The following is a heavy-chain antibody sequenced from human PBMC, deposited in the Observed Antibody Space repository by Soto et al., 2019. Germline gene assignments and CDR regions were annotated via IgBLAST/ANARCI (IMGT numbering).Heavy chain of an antibody. CDR2: IWYDGSNK. J-gene: IGHJ6*02. CDR3: ASSGGVAAPEHYYGMDV. Sequence: GGSLRLSCAASGFTFSSYGMHWVCQAPGQGLEWVAVIWYDGSNKYYADSVKGRFTISRDNSKNTLYLQMNSLRAEDTAVYYCASSGGVAAPEHYYGMDVWGQGTTVTVSS. V-gene: IGHV3-33*01. CDR1: GFTFSSYG. D-gene: IGHD6-13*01.